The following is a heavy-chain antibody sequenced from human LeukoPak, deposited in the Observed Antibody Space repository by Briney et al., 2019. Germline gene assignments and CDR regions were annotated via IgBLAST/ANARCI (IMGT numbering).Heavy chain of an antibody. D-gene: IGHD6-19*01. CDR2: INPNSGGT. V-gene: IGHV1-2*02. Sequence: ASVKVSCKASGYTFTGYYMHWVRQAPGQGLEWMGWINPNSGGTNYAQKFQGRVTMTRDTSISTAYMELSRLRSDDTAVYYCARDPPGSGWYGYFDYWGQGTLVTVSS. J-gene: IGHJ4*02. CDR3: ARDPPGSGWYGYFDY. CDR1: GYTFTGYY.